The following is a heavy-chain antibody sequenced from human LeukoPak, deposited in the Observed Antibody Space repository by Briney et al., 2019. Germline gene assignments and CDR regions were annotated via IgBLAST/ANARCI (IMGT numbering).Heavy chain of an antibody. CDR1: GGSFSGYY. J-gene: IGHJ4*02. CDR2: INHSGST. V-gene: IGHV4-34*01. Sequence: PSETLSLTCAVYGGSFSGYYWSWIRQPPGKGLEWIGEINHSGSTNYNPSLKSRVTISVDTSKNQFSLKLSSVTAADTAVYYCARGRTYSWKRFDYWGQGTLVTVSS. CDR3: ARGRTYSWKRFDY. D-gene: IGHD1-20*01.